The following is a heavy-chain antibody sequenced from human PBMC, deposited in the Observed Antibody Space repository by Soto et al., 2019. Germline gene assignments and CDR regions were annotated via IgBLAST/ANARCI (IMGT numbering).Heavy chain of an antibody. D-gene: IGHD1-7*01. Sequence: QVQLHESGPGLVKASETLSLTCTVSGGSTSPYYWSWLRQTPGKGLEWIGFIDYSGGARYNPSLKSRVTMSLDTSENQISLKLSSMTAADTAVYFCARGRPWELYDYWCQGTLVTVSS. CDR2: IDYSGGA. V-gene: IGHV4-59*01. CDR1: GGSTSPYY. CDR3: ARGRPWELYDY. J-gene: IGHJ4*02.